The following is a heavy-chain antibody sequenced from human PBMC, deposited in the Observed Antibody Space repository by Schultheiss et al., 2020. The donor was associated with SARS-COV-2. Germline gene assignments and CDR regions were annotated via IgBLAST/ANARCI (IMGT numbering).Heavy chain of an antibody. Sequence: GSLRLSCTVSGGSISSYYWSWIRQPPGKGLEWIGYIYYSGSTNYNPSLKSRVTISVDTSKNQFSLKLSSVTAADTAVYYCAREVDFWSGYYTAYYYMDVWGKGTTVTVSS. CDR2: IYYSGST. V-gene: IGHV4-59*12. D-gene: IGHD3-3*01. J-gene: IGHJ6*03. CDR1: GGSISSYY. CDR3: AREVDFWSGYYTAYYYMDV.